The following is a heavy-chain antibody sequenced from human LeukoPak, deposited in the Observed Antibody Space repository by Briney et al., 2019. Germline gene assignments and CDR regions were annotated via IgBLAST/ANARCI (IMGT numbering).Heavy chain of an antibody. Sequence: GGSLRLSCAASGFTFSSYAMHWVRQAPGKGLEWVAVISYDGSNKYYADSVKGRFTISRDNSKNTLYLQMNSLRAEDTAVYYCARDHASYVGAFDIWGQGTMVTVSS. D-gene: IGHD2-8*01. CDR3: ARDHASYVGAFDI. CDR1: GFTFSSYA. CDR2: ISYDGSNK. J-gene: IGHJ3*02. V-gene: IGHV3-30*01.